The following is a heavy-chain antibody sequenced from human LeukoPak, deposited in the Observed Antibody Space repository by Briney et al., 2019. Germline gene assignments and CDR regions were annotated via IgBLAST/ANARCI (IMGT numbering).Heavy chain of an antibody. CDR1: GGSFSGYY. Sequence: SETLSLTCAVYGGSFSGYYWSWIRQPPGKGLEWIGYIYYSGSTNYNPSLKSRVTISVDTSKNQFSLKLSSVTAADTAVYYCARGKVSSGYYYYFDYWGQGTLVTVSS. CDR3: ARGKVSSGYYYYFDY. V-gene: IGHV4-59*01. CDR2: IYYSGST. D-gene: IGHD3-22*01. J-gene: IGHJ4*02.